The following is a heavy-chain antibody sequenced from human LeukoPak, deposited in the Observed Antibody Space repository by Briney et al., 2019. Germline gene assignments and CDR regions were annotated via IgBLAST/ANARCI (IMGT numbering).Heavy chain of an antibody. Sequence: GGSLRLSCAASGFTVSSNCMSWVRQAPGKGLEWVSVIYSGGSTYYADSVKGRFTISRDNSKNTLYLQMNSLRAEDTAVYYCARAAANYYYYYMDVWGKGTTVTVSS. CDR2: IYSGGST. V-gene: IGHV3-53*01. J-gene: IGHJ6*03. CDR3: ARAAANYYYYYMDV. CDR1: GFTVSSNC. D-gene: IGHD6-25*01.